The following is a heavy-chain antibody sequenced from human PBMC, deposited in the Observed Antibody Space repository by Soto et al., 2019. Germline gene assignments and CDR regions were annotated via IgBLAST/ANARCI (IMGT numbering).Heavy chain of an antibody. CDR2: IYYSGST. CDR3: ARVLPGTLAAAGTFGVRWFDP. Sequence: SETLSLTCTVSGGSISSYYWSWIRQPPGKGLEWIGYIYYSGSTNYNPSLKSRVTISVDTSKNQFSLKLSSVTAADTAVYYCARVLPGTLAAAGTFGVRWFDPWGQGTLVTVSS. J-gene: IGHJ5*02. V-gene: IGHV4-59*01. CDR1: GGSISSYY. D-gene: IGHD6-13*01.